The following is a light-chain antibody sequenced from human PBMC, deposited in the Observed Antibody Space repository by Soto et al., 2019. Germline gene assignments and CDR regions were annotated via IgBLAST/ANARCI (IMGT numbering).Light chain of an antibody. Sequence: EIVLTQSPGTLSLSPGERATLSCRASQSVSSSYLAWYQQKPGQAPRLLIYGASSRATGIPDRFSGSGSGTEFTLTISRLEPEDCAVYYCQQYGSSPLFTFGPGTKVAIK. CDR2: GAS. J-gene: IGKJ3*01. CDR3: QQYGSSPLFT. CDR1: QSVSSSY. V-gene: IGKV3-20*01.